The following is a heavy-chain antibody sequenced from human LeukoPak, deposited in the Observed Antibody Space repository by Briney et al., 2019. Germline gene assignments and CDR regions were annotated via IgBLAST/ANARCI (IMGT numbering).Heavy chain of an antibody. D-gene: IGHD3-10*01. J-gene: IGHJ4*02. Sequence: LRASVKVSCKVSGYTLTELSMHWVRQAPGKGLEWMGGFDPEDGETIYAQKFQGRVTMTEDTSTDTAYMELSSLRSEDTAVYYCATDTGYYGSGYLYYFDYWGQGTLVTVSS. CDR3: ATDTGYYGSGYLYYFDY. CDR2: FDPEDGET. V-gene: IGHV1-24*01. CDR1: GYTLTELS.